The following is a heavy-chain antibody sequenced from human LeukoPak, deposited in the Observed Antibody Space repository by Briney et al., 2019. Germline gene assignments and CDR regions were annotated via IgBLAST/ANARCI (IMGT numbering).Heavy chain of an antibody. Sequence: GGSLRLSCAASGFTFSNYRMNWVRQAPGKGLEWVSYISSSSSTIYYADSVKGRFTISRDNAKNSLYLQMNSLRAEDTALYYCAKGANWNFRTADRLDPWGQGTLVTVSS. CDR2: ISSSSSTI. J-gene: IGHJ5*02. V-gene: IGHV3-48*01. CDR3: AKGANWNFRTADRLDP. CDR1: GFTFSNYR. D-gene: IGHD1-1*01.